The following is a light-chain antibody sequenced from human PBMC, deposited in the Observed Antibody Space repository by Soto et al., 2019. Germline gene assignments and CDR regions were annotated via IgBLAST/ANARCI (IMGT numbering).Light chain of an antibody. CDR3: QQYSNWPPAIT. CDR1: ETISTN. V-gene: IGKV3-15*01. J-gene: IGKJ5*01. CDR2: GSS. Sequence: EIVLTQSPATLSVSPGERATLSCRATETISTNLAWFQRKPGQPPRLLIYGSSTRATGVPDRFSGSGSGTEFTLIISSLLSEDVALYYCQQYSNWPPAITFGQGTRLEIK.